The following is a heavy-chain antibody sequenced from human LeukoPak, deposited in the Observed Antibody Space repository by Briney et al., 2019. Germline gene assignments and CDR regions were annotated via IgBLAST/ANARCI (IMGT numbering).Heavy chain of an antibody. CDR1: GGTFSSYA. CDR3: ARAHSAVVGTPGYWYFDL. CDR2: IIPILGIA. D-gene: IGHD6-19*01. Sequence: GSSVKVSCKASGGTFSSYAISWVRQAPGQGLEWMGRIIPILGIANYAQKFQGRVTITADKSTSTAYMELSSLRSEDTAVYYCARAHSAVVGTPGYWYFDLWGRGTLVTVSS. V-gene: IGHV1-69*04. J-gene: IGHJ2*01.